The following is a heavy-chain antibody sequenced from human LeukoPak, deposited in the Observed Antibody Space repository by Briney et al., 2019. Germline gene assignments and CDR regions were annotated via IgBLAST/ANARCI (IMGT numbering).Heavy chain of an antibody. V-gene: IGHV4-39*01. J-gene: IGHJ5*02. D-gene: IGHD1-1*01. Sequence: SETLSLTCTVSGGSISSSSYYWGWIGQPPGKGLEWIGSIYYSGSTYYNPSLKSRVTISVDTSKNQFSLKLSSVTAADTAVYYCARPWYNWNDVWFDPWGQGTLVTVSS. CDR1: GGSISSSSYY. CDR2: IYYSGST. CDR3: ARPWYNWNDVWFDP.